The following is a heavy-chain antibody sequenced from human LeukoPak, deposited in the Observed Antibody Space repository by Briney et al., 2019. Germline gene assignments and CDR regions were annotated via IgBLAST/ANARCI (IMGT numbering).Heavy chain of an antibody. D-gene: IGHD3-22*01. CDR1: GFAFNTYW. CDR2: INGDGSST. V-gene: IGHV3-74*01. J-gene: IGHJ4*02. CDR3: AKSAYYDASGYHREYYFDY. Sequence: GGSLRLSCAASGFAFNTYWMHWVRQAPGTGLVWVSRINGDGSSTSYADFVKGRFTISRDKTKNTLYLQMNSLRAEDTAVYYCAKSAYYDASGYHREYYFDYWGQGTLVTVSS.